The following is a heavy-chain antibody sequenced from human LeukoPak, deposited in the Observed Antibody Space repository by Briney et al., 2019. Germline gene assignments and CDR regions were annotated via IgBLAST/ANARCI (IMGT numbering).Heavy chain of an antibody. CDR1: GFTFSIYP. CDR3: AKCDTMIVVVPFDY. J-gene: IGHJ4*02. V-gene: IGHV3-23*01. D-gene: IGHD3-22*01. Sequence: SGGSLRLSCAASGFTFSIYPMSSVREAPGKGLEGVSAISGSSGSTCYADSVKGRFTTPSDNSNNTLYLQMNRLRAEDTAVYYCAKCDTMIVVVPFDYWGRGTLVTVSS. CDR2: ISGSSGST.